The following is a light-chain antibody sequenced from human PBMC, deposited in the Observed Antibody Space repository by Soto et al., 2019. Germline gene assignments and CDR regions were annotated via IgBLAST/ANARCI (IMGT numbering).Light chain of an antibody. V-gene: IGLV4-69*01. CDR2: LNNDGSH. CDR1: SGHSTYA. CDR3: QTWDTGIRV. Sequence: QLVLTQSPSASASLGASVKLTCTLSSGHSTYAIAWHQQQPEKGPRYLMTLNNDGSHTKGDGIPDRFSGSSSGAERYLPISSLQSEDEADYYCQTWDTGIRVFGGGTKLTVL. J-gene: IGLJ2*01.